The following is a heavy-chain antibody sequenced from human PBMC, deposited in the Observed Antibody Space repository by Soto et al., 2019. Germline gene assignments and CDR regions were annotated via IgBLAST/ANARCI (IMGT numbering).Heavy chain of an antibody. J-gene: IGHJ6*02. D-gene: IGHD2-21*02. CDR1: GGTFSSYA. CDR3: AREPNPHVVTALYGMDV. Sequence: QVQLVQSGAEVKKPGSSVKVSCKASGGTFSSYAISWVRQAPGQGLEWMGGIIPIFGTANYAQKFQGRVTITADKSTSPAYMELSSLRSEDTAVYYCAREPNPHVVTALYGMDVWGQGTTVTVSS. V-gene: IGHV1-69*06. CDR2: IIPIFGTA.